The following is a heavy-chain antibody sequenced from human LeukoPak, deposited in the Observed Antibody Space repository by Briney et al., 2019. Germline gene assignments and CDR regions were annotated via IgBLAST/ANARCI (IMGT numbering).Heavy chain of an antibody. J-gene: IGHJ4*02. Sequence: PGGSLRLSCAASGFTFSSYAMSWVRQAPGKGLEWVLSIGGSGGSTYYADSVKGRFTSSRDNSKNTLYLQMNSLRAEDTAVYYCAKRLRIVGATTGDWGQGTLVTVSS. CDR3: AKRLRIVGATTGD. CDR1: GFTFSSYA. D-gene: IGHD1-26*01. V-gene: IGHV3-23*01. CDR2: IGGSGGST.